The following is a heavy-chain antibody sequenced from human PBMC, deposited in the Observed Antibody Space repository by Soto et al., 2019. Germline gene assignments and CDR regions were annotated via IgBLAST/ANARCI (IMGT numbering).Heavy chain of an antibody. Sequence: GGSLRLSCAASGFTFRSFTMNWVRQAPGKGLKWVSTISSNSAYIYYTDALRGRFTISRDNAKNSLHLQMNSLRAEDTAVYYCTRDASRDSSARGWFDPWGPGTMVTVS. D-gene: IGHD6-13*01. CDR3: TRDASRDSSARGWFDP. J-gene: IGHJ5*02. CDR2: ISSNSAYI. V-gene: IGHV3-21*01. CDR1: GFTFRSFT.